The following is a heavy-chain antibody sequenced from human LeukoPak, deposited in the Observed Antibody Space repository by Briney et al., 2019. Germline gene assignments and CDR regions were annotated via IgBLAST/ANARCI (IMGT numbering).Heavy chain of an antibody. V-gene: IGHV7-4-1*02. J-gene: IGHJ3*02. D-gene: IGHD6-19*01. CDR2: INTNTGNP. CDR1: GYTFTSYA. CDR3: ARLFSSGWLEGAFDI. Sequence: ASVKVSCEASGYTFTSYAMNWVRQAPGQGLEWMGWINTNTGNPTYAQGFTGRFVFSLDTSVSTAYLQISSLKAEDTAVYYCARLFSSGWLEGAFDIWGQGTMVTVSS.